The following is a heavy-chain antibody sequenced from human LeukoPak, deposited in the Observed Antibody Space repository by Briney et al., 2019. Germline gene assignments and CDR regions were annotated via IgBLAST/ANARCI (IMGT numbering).Heavy chain of an antibody. CDR1: GGSISSGDYY. J-gene: IGHJ4*02. Sequence: PSETLSLTCTVSGGSISSGDYYWSWIRQPPGKGLEWIGYIYYSGSTYYNPSLKSRVTISVDTSKNQFSLKLSSVTAADTAVYYCARAPTPYCSSTSCYNEGGIFDYWGQGTLVTVSS. D-gene: IGHD2-2*02. CDR2: IYYSGST. CDR3: ARAPTPYCSSTSCYNEGGIFDY. V-gene: IGHV4-30-4*08.